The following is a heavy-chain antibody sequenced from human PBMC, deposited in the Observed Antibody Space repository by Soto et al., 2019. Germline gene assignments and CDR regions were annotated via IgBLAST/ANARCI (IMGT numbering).Heavy chain of an antibody. V-gene: IGHV3-23*01. D-gene: IGHD6-6*01. CDR2: TSISGGTT. J-gene: IGHJ5*02. Sequence: EVQLLESGGGLVQPGGSLRLSCAASGFTFSNYDMTWVRQAPGKGLEWVSSTSISGGTTYYADSVKGRFIISRDNSQNTLFLQMNSLRVEDTAVYHCAKEIVLVYSSSSQRAFDPWGQGTLVTVDS. CDR1: GFTFSNYD. CDR3: AKEIVLVYSSSSQRAFDP.